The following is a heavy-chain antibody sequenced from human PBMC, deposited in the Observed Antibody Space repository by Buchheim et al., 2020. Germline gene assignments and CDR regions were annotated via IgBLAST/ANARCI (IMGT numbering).Heavy chain of an antibody. CDR3: ARDVGDVLTGFDH. CDR1: GGSISSYY. CDR2: VSNNGRA. J-gene: IGHJ4*02. D-gene: IGHD3-9*01. V-gene: IGHV4-59*01. Sequence: QVQLQESGPGLVKPSETLSLTCTVSGGSISSYYWSWIWQPPGKGLEWIGFVSNNGRAQYNPSLESRVTISIDMSKNQFSLKLTSVTAADTAVYFCARDVGDVLTGFDHWGQGTL.